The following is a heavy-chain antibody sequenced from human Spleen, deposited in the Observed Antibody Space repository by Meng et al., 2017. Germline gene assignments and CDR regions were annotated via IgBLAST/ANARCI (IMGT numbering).Heavy chain of an antibody. D-gene: IGHD2-8*01. CDR1: GYTFTSYY. J-gene: IGHJ6*02. CDR2: INPSGGST. Sequence: ASVKVSCKASGYTFTSYYMHWVRQAPGQGLEWMGIINPSGGSTSYAQKFQGRVTMTRDTSTSTVYMELSSLRSEDTAVYYCARDLIQGNARQGYYYGMDVWGQGTTVTVSS. CDR3: ARDLIQGNARQGYYYGMDV. V-gene: IGHV1-46*01.